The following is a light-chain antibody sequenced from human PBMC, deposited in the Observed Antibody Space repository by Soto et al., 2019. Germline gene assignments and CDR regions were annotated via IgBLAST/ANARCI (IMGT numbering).Light chain of an antibody. CDR3: AAWDDSLSVV. CDR2: RNN. V-gene: IGLV1-47*01. CDR1: SSNIGSNY. Sequence: QSVLTQPPSASGTPGQRVTISCSGSSSNIGSNYVYWYQQLPGTAPKLLIYRNNQRPSGVHDRFSGSKSGTSASLAISGLRSEAEADYYCAAWDDSLSVVFGGGTKLTVL. J-gene: IGLJ2*01.